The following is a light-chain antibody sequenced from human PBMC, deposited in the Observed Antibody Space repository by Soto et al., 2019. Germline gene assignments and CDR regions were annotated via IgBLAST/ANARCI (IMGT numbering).Light chain of an antibody. CDR1: SSDVGAYNY. CDR3: SSYAGGNILV. CDR2: EVS. Sequence: QSVLTQPPSASGSPGQSVTISCAGTSSDVGAYNYVSWYQQHPGKAPKLMIYEVSERPSGVPDRFSGSKSGNTASLTVSGLQAEDEADYYCSSYAGGNILVFGGGTKVTVL. V-gene: IGLV2-8*01. J-gene: IGLJ2*01.